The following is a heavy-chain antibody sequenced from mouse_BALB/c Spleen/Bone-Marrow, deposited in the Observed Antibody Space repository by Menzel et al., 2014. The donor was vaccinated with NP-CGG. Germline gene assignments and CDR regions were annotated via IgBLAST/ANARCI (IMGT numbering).Heavy chain of an antibody. CDR1: GYAFTNYN. Sequence: EVQLQQSGPELVKPGASVKVSCKASGYAFTNYNMFWVKQSHGKSLEWIGYIDPYSGGTNYNQKFKGKATLTVDKSSSTAYMHLTSLTSEDSAVYYCAREISRAMYYWGQRNSVTASS. J-gene: IGHJ4*01. V-gene: IGHV1S135*01. CDR3: AREISRAMYY. CDR2: IDPYSGGT.